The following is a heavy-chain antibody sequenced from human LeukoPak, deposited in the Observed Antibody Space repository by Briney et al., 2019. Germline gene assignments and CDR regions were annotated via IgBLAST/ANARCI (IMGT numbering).Heavy chain of an antibody. CDR2: IIPILGIA. CDR3: ARSGYYYGDAFDI. CDR1: GVTFSSYT. J-gene: IGHJ3*02. Sequence: ASVKVSCKASGVTFSSYTISWVRQAPGQGLEWMGRIIPILGIANYAQKFQGRVTITADKSTSTAYMELSSLRSEDTAVYYCARSGYYYGDAFDIWGQGTMVTVSS. V-gene: IGHV1-69*02. D-gene: IGHD3-22*01.